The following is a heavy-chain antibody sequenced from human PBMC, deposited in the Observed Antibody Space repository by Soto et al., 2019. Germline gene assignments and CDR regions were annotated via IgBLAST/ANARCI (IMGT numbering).Heavy chain of an antibody. Sequence: EVQLVESGGGLVQPGGSLRLSCAASGFTVSSNYMSWVRQAPGKGLEWVSVIYSGGSTYYADSVKGRFTISRDNSKNTLYLQMTSLRAEDTAVYYWVRGTWEPGSFDIWGQGTMVTVSS. CDR1: GFTVSSNY. CDR2: IYSGGST. D-gene: IGHD1-26*01. V-gene: IGHV3-66*01. J-gene: IGHJ3*02. CDR3: VRGTWEPGSFDI.